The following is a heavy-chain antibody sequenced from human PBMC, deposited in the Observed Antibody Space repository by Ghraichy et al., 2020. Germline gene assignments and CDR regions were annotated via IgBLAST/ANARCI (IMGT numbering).Heavy chain of an antibody. Sequence: SETLSLTCAVSGGSISSGGYSWSWIRQPPGKGLEWIGYIYHSGSTYYNPSLKSRVTISVDRSKNQFSLKLSSVTAADTAVYYCARFSYYYGMDVWGQGTTVTVSS. J-gene: IGHJ6*02. CDR1: GGSISSGGYS. V-gene: IGHV4-30-2*01. CDR2: IYHSGST. CDR3: ARFSYYYGMDV.